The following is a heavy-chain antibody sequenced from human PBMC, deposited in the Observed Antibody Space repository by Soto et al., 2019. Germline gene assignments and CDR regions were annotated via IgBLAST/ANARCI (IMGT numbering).Heavy chain of an antibody. Sequence: EVQLVESGGGLVKPGGSLRLSCAASGFTFNRFTINWVRQAPGKGLEWVSSISSSGTYIYFADSEKGRFTISRDNAGNSVYLQMNSLRAEDTALYYCARNCGGDCYPHYYYFDLWGRGALVTVSS. J-gene: IGHJ2*01. CDR3: ARNCGGDCYPHYYYFDL. CDR2: ISSSGTYI. CDR1: GFTFNRFT. V-gene: IGHV3-21*02. D-gene: IGHD2-21*02.